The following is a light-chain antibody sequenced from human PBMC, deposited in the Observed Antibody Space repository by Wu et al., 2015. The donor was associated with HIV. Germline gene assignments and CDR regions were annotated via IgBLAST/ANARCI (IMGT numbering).Light chain of an antibody. J-gene: IGKJ2*01. V-gene: IGKV1-13*02. CDR1: QGISSD. Sequence: AIQLTQSPSSLSASVGDRITITCRASQGISSDLAWYQQKPGTPPKLLIYDVSNLEGGVPSRFSGSGSGTDFTLTISSLQPEDFAMYYCQQYGSLPGYTFGQGTKLEIK. CDR3: QQYGSLPGYT. CDR2: DVS.